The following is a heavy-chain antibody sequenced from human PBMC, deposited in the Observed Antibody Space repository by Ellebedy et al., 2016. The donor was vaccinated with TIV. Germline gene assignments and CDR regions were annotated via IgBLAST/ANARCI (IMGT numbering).Heavy chain of an antibody. Sequence: ASVKVSCXASGYGFIENYIYWMRQAPGQGLEWLGWINPHSGDTMYAQRFQGRVTMTGDTSTTTVYMEMSRLRTDDTAIYFCARGYCSNTTCYSLFDLWGQGTLLTVSA. CDR1: GYGFIENY. CDR3: ARGYCSNTTCYSLFDL. V-gene: IGHV1-2*02. J-gene: IGHJ4*02. D-gene: IGHD2-2*01. CDR2: INPHSGDT.